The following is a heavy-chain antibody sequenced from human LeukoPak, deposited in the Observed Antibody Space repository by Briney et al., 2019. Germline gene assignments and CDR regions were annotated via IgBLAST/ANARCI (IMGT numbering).Heavy chain of an antibody. CDR1: GYMFSSYW. V-gene: IGHV5-51*01. Sequence: TGESLKVSCQVSGYMFSSYWIGWVRQMPGKGXXXXXXXXXGDSESXXXXXFXXXXXXXXXKSXTTAYLEWSSLKASDTAIYYCARGGWGIVVGPLGEFDSWGQGTLVSVSS. CDR3: ARGGWGIVVGPLGEFDS. CDR2: XXXGDSES. D-gene: IGHD2-15*01. J-gene: IGHJ4*02.